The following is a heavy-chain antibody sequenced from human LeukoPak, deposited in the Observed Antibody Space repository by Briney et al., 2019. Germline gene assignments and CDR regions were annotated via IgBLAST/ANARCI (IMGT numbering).Heavy chain of an antibody. J-gene: IGHJ4*02. CDR2: ISAYNGNT. D-gene: IGHD3-3*01. V-gene: IGHV1-18*01. CDR1: GYTFTSYG. CDR3: ARGLRYYDFWSGYFDY. Sequence: GASVKVSCKASGYTFTSYGISWVRQAPGQGLEWMGWISAYNGNTNYAQKLQGRVTMTTDTSTSTAYMELRSLRSDDTAVYYCARGLRYYDFWSGYFDYWGQGTLDTVPS.